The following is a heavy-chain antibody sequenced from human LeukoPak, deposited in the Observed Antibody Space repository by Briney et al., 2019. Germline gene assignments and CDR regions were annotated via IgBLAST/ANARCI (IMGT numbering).Heavy chain of an antibody. V-gene: IGHV3-21*01. Sequence: GGSLRLSCAASGFTFSSYSMSWVRQAPGKGLEWVSSISSSGSYIYYADSLTGRFTISRDNAKNSLYLQMNSLRAEDTAMYYCARRATTERGHSYGLDFWGQGTLVTVSS. CDR2: ISSSGSYI. J-gene: IGHJ4*02. D-gene: IGHD5-18*01. CDR3: ARRATTERGHSYGLDF. CDR1: GFTFSSYS.